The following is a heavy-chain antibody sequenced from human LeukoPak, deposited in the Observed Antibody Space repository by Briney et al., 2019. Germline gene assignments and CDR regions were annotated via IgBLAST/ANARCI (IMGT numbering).Heavy chain of an antibody. V-gene: IGHV3-30*02. CDR1: GFTFRRYD. J-gene: IGHJ4*02. CDR2: IRFDGSNR. CDR3: VGDFDF. Sequence: PGGSLRLSCAASGFTFRRYDMDWVRQAPGKGLEWVAFIRFDGSNRYYADSVKGQFTISRDNSKNTLYLQMNSLRIEDTAVYYCVGDFDFWGQGTLVTLSS.